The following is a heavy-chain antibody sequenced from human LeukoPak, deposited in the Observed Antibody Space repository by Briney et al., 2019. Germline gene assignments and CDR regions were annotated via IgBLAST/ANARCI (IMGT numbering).Heavy chain of an antibody. D-gene: IGHD6-13*01. J-gene: IGHJ5*02. CDR1: GGSFSGYY. V-gene: IGHV4-34*01. CDR2: ISHSGST. CDR3: ARGPRLDSSSWYRVSRRRVWFDP. Sequence: SETLSLTCAVYGGSFSGYYWSWIRQPPGKGLEWIGEISHSGSTNYNPSLKSRVTISVDTSKNQFSLKLSSVTAADTAVYYCARGPRLDSSSWYRVSRRRVWFDPWGQGTLVTVSS.